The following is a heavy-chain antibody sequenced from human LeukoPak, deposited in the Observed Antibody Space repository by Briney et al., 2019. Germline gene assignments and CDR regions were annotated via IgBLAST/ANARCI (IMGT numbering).Heavy chain of an antibody. CDR2: IYYSGST. CDR1: GGSISSYY. Sequence: SETLSLTCTVSGGSISSYYWSWIRQPPGKGLEWIGYIYYSGSTNYNPFLKSRVTISVDTSKNQFSLKLSSVTAADTAVYYCARHTYYDFWSGFGYWGQGTLVTVSS. J-gene: IGHJ4*02. V-gene: IGHV4-59*01. CDR3: ARHTYYDFWSGFGY. D-gene: IGHD3-3*01.